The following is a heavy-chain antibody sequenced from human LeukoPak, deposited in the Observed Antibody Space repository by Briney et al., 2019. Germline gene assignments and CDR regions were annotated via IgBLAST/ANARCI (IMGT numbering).Heavy chain of an antibody. Sequence: GGSLRLSCAASGFTFSSYWMHWVRQAPGKGLVWVSRINSDGSSTSYADSVKGRFTISRDNAKNTLYLQMNSLRAEDTAVYYCARAPFYYDSSGYPYFDGWGQGTLVTVSS. J-gene: IGHJ4*02. CDR3: ARAPFYYDSSGYPYFDG. CDR2: INSDGSST. V-gene: IGHV3-74*01. D-gene: IGHD3-22*01. CDR1: GFTFSSYW.